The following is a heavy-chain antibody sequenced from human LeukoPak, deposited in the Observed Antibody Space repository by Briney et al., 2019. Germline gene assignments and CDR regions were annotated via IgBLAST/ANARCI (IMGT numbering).Heavy chain of an antibody. CDR2: IKEDGSDK. Sequence: GGSLRLSCAASGFMFSSSWMAWVRQAPGKGLEWVANIKEDGSDKNYVDSMKGRFTISRDNAKNSLYLQMNSLRAEDTAVYYCARDPINYYDSSGYYGKDYWGQGTLVTVSS. J-gene: IGHJ4*02. CDR1: GFMFSSSW. V-gene: IGHV3-7*01. CDR3: ARDPINYYDSSGYYGKDY. D-gene: IGHD3-22*01.